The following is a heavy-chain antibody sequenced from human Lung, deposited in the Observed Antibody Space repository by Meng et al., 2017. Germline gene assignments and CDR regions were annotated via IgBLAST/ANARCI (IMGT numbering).Heavy chain of an antibody. V-gene: IGHV4-34*01. D-gene: IGHD4-11*01. J-gene: IGHJ4*02. CDR1: GGSFSDYY. CDR2: INHSGST. Sequence: QVQLKQGCEGLLKPSETLSLTSFVSGGSFSDYYWSWIRQPPGKWLEWIGEINHSGSTNYNPSLESRATISVDTSQNNLSLKLSSVTAADSAVYYCARGPTTMAHDFDYWGQGTLVTASS. CDR3: ARGPTTMAHDFDY.